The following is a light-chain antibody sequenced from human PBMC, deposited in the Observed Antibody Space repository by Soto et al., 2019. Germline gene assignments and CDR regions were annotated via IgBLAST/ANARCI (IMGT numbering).Light chain of an antibody. V-gene: IGLV2-23*02. Sequence: QSVLTQPASVSGSPGQSITLSCTGTSSEVGSYNLVSWYQQHPGKAPKLMIYEVSKRPSGVSNRFSGSKSGNTASLTISGLQAEDEADYYCCSYAGSSTFVVFGGGTKVTVL. CDR1: SSEVGSYNL. CDR3: CSYAGSSTFVV. J-gene: IGLJ2*01. CDR2: EVS.